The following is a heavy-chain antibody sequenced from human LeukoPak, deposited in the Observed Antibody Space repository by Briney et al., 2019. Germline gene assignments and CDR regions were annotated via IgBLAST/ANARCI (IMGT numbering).Heavy chain of an antibody. CDR3: AKDPSFWFDP. CDR1: GFTFSSYG. CDR2: ISGSGGST. J-gene: IGHJ5*02. Sequence: GGTLRLSCAASGFTFSSYGMSWVRQAPGKGLEWVSAISGSGGSTYYADSVKGRFTISRDNSKNTLYLQMNSLRAEDTAVYYCAKDPSFWFDPWGQGTLVTVSS. V-gene: IGHV3-23*01.